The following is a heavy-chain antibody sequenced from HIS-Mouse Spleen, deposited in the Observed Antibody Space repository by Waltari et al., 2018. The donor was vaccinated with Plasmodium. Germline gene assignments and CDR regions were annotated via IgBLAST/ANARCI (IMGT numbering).Heavy chain of an antibody. CDR3: AKAQGVINFDY. J-gene: IGHJ4*02. CDR2: ISYDGSNK. D-gene: IGHD3-16*01. Sequence: QVQLVESGGGVVQPGRSLRLSCAASGFTFRSDGRHWVRRAPGKGLEWVAVISYDGSNKYYADSVKGRFTISRDNSKNTLYLQMNSLRAEDTAVYYCAKAQGVINFDYWGQGTLVTVSS. CDR1: GFTFRSDG. V-gene: IGHV3-30*18.